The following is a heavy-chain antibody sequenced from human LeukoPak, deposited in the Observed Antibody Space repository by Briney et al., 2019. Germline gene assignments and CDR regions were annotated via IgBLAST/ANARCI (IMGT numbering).Heavy chain of an antibody. J-gene: IGHJ3*02. V-gene: IGHV3-30*02. CDR2: IRYDGSNK. Sequence: GGSLRLSCAASGFTFSSYGMHWLRQAPGKGLEWVAFIRYDGSNKYYADSVKGRFTISRDHSKNTLYLQMNSMRAEDRAVYDCAKQIPLPQRRPVPAFDIWGQGTMVTVSS. CDR1: GFTFSSYG. D-gene: IGHD3-16*01. CDR3: AKQIPLPQRRPVPAFDI.